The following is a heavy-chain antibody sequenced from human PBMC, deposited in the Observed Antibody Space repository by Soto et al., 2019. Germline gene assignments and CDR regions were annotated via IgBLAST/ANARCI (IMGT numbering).Heavy chain of an antibody. CDR1: SGSISGSY. J-gene: IGHJ4*02. Sequence: QVQLQESGPGLVKPSETLSLTCTVSSGSISGSYWAWIRQPPGKGLEYIGHIYYTGSTNYSPSLQSRVTMSVGTSKNQFSLKLTSVTAADTAVYYCARHATGGTYPLDYWGQGTLVTVSS. D-gene: IGHD1-26*01. V-gene: IGHV4-59*08. CDR3: ARHATGGTYPLDY. CDR2: IYYTGST.